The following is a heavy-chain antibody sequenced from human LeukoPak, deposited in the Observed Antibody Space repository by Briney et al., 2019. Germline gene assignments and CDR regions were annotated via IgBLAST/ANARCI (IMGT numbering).Heavy chain of an antibody. V-gene: IGHV3-23*01. CDR3: AEGFEGSLDY. CDR1: GFTFSNYA. CDR2: ISSRGGST. J-gene: IGHJ4*02. Sequence: PGGSLRLSCAASGFTFSNYAMSWVRQAPGKGMEWVSGISSRGGSTYYAGSVKGRFTISRDNSKNMLYLQMNGLRADDTAVYYCAEGFEGSLDYWGQGTLVTVSS. D-gene: IGHD3-10*01.